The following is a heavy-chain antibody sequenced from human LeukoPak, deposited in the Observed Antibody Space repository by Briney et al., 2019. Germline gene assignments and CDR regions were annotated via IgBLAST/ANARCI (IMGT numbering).Heavy chain of an antibody. V-gene: IGHV4-4*02. CDR1: GGSISSSNW. J-gene: IGHJ4*02. CDR3: ARDDGIAAAGLFDY. Sequence: SGTLSLTCAVSGGSISSSNWWSWVRQPPGKGLEWIGEINHSGSTNYNPSLKSRVTISVDTSKNQFSLKLSSVTAADTAVYYCARDDGIAAAGLFDYWGQGTLVTVSS. D-gene: IGHD6-13*01. CDR2: INHSGST.